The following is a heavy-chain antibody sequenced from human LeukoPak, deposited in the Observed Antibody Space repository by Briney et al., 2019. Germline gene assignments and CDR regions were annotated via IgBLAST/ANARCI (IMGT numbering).Heavy chain of an antibody. CDR1: GFTFSSYS. CDR2: ISSSSSTI. CDR3: AKEEWLLAVYFDY. V-gene: IGHV3-48*01. Sequence: GGSLRLSCAASGFTFSSYSMNWVRQAPGKGLEWVSYISSSSSTIYYADSVKGQFTISRDNSKNTLYLQMNSLRAEDTAVYYCAKEEWLLAVYFDYWGQGTLVTVSS. J-gene: IGHJ4*02. D-gene: IGHD3-3*01.